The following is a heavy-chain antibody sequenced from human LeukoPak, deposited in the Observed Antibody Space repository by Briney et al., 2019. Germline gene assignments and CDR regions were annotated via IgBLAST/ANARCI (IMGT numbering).Heavy chain of an antibody. D-gene: IGHD3-9*01. CDR3: ARCYDILTGSNWFDP. CDR2: INHSGST. J-gene: IGHJ5*02. V-gene: IGHV4-34*01. CDR1: GGSFSGYY. Sequence: PSETLSLTCAVYGGSFSGYYWSGIRQPPGKGLEWIGEINHSGSTNYNPSLKSRVTISVDTSKNQFSLKLSSVTAADTAVYYCARCYDILTGSNWFDPWGQGTLVTVSS.